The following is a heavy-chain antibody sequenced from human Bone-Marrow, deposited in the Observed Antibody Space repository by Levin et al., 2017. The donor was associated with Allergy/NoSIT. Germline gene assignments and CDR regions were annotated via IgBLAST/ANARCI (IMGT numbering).Heavy chain of an antibody. CDR2: ISSSSSYI. Sequence: GGSLRLSCAASGFTFSSYSMNWVRQAPGKGLEWVSSISSSSSYIYYADSVKGRFTISRDNAKNSLYLQMNSLRAEDTAVYYCARAFSGEQQLVDYYYYYGMDVWGQGTTVTVSS. CDR3: ARAFSGEQQLVDYYYYYGMDV. J-gene: IGHJ6*02. D-gene: IGHD6-13*01. V-gene: IGHV3-21*01. CDR1: GFTFSSYS.